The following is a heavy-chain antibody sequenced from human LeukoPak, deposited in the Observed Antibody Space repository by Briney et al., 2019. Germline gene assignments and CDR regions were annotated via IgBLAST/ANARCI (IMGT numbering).Heavy chain of an antibody. CDR2: IKQDGSAI. D-gene: IGHD3-22*01. CDR1: GFTLSSYW. J-gene: IGHJ4*02. V-gene: IGHV3-7*03. Sequence: PGGSLRLSCAASGFTLSSYWMSWVRQAPGKGLEWVANIKQDGSAIYYVDSVKGRFTISRDNSKNTLYLQMNSLRAEDTAVYYCAKEGYDSSGYPYYFDYWGQGTLVTVSS. CDR3: AKEGYDSSGYPYYFDY.